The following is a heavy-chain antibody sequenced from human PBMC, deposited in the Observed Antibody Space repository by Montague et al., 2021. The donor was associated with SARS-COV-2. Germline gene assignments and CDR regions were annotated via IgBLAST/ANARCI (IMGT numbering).Heavy chain of an antibody. CDR3: ARDIAVAGLFDY. V-gene: IGHV4-61*02. J-gene: IGHJ4*02. Sequence: TLSLTCTVSGGSISSGSYYWSWIRQPAGKGLEWLGRISISGSTXYNPSLKSRVTISVDTSKNQFSLKLSSVTAADTAVYYCARDIAVAGLFDYWGQGTLVTVSS. D-gene: IGHD6-19*01. CDR2: ISISGST. CDR1: GGSISSGSYY.